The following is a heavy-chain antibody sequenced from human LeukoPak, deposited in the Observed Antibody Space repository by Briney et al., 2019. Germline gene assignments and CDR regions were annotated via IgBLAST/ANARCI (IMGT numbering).Heavy chain of an antibody. J-gene: IGHJ4*02. CDR1: GSSITTYTH. CDR3: ARVTGPYCSSTSCYVGGADYFDY. Sequence: SETLSLTCTVSGSSITTYTHWGWIRQSPGKGLEWIASIHHTGNTYYNPSLESRVTISVDTSKNQSSLKLSSVTAADTAVYYCARVTGPYCSSTSCYVGGADYFDYWGQGTLVTVSS. V-gene: IGHV4-38-2*02. CDR2: IHHTGNT. D-gene: IGHD2-2*01.